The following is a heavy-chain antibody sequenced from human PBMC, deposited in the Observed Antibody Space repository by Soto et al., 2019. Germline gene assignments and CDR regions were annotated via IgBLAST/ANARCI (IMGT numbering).Heavy chain of an antibody. J-gene: IGHJ6*02. CDR2: INPISGGT. CDR1: GYTFTGYY. Sequence: GASVKVSCKASGYTFTGYYMHWVRQAPGQGLEWMGWINPISGGTNYAQKFQGRVTMTRDTSISTAYMELSRLRSDDTAVYYCARDIVTMSHYYYYYGMDVWGQGTTVTVSS. V-gene: IGHV1-2*02. CDR3: ARDIVTMSHYYYYYGMDV. D-gene: IGHD3-22*01.